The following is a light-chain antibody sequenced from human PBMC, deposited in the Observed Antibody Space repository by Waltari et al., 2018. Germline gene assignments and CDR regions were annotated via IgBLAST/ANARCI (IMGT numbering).Light chain of an antibody. Sequence: SFELTQPPSVSVSAGPTATINCSGEQLGNKHTSWYPQKPGQSPVVVIFQDKKRPSGIPERFSGSNSGNTATLTISGTQATDEADYYCQTWDATSTFVFGSGTTVSVL. CDR1: QLGNKH. CDR3: QTWDATSTFV. J-gene: IGLJ1*01. V-gene: IGLV3-1*01. CDR2: QDK.